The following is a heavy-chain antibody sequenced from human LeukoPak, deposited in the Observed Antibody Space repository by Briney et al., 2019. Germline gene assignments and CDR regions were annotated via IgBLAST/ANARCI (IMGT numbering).Heavy chain of an antibody. J-gene: IGHJ6*02. Sequence: ASVKVFCKASGYTFTGYYMHWVRQAPGQGLETMGWINPNTGGPNVARKFQDRVTMTRDTSIHTSYMEVSSLRPDDSAVYYCFNQKTSYEIFTGHYNFKYYYGMDVWGQGTTVTVSS. CDR2: INPNTGGP. V-gene: IGHV1-2*02. D-gene: IGHD3-9*01. CDR1: GYTFTGYY. CDR3: FNQKTSYEIFTGHYNFKYYYGMDV.